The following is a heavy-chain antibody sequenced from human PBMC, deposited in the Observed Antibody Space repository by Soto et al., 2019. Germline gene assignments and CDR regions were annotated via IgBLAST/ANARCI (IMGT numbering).Heavy chain of an antibody. J-gene: IGHJ4*02. V-gene: IGHV3-23*01. CDR3: AKDPAVYRPEDFSYYFDY. CDR2: ISGSGGST. D-gene: IGHD1-1*01. CDR1: GFTFSSYA. Sequence: EVQLLESGGGLVQPGGSLRLSCAASGFTFSSYAMSWVRQAPGKGLEWVSAISGSGGSTYYADSVKGRFTISRDNSKNTLYLQMNSLRAEDTAVYYCAKDPAVYRPEDFSYYFDYWGQGTLVTVSS.